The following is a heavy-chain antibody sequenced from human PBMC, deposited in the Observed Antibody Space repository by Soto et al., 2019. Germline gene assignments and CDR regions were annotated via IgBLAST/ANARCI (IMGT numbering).Heavy chain of an antibody. V-gene: IGHV5-51*01. J-gene: IGHJ5*02. CDR3: ARGYCTATICDPWFDP. CDR1: GYAFSSYW. D-gene: IGHD2-8*02. Sequence: GESLKISCQGSGYAFSSYWIAWVRQMPGQGLEWMGIIYPGDSDTRYSPSFPGQVTISVDKSITTAYLQWSSLKASDTAMYYCARGYCTATICDPWFDPWGQGTLVTVS. CDR2: IYPGDSDT.